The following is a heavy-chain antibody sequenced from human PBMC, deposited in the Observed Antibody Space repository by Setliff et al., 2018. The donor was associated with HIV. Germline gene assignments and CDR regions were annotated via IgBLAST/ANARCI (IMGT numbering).Heavy chain of an antibody. D-gene: IGHD3-10*01. CDR1: GFSFNNYW. V-gene: IGHV3-7*03. J-gene: IGHJ3*02. CDR3: ATDPGDRLWGAFDI. Sequence: LRLSCAASGFSFNNYWMTWVRQAPGKGLEWVADIKRDGSQKEYGDAVKGRLTITRDNAKNALYLQMDNLRAEDTAVYYCATDPGDRLWGAFDIWGQGTMVTVSS. CDR2: IKRDGSQK.